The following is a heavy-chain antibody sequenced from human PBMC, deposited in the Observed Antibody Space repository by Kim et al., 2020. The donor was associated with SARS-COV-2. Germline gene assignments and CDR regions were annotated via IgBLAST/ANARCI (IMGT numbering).Heavy chain of an antibody. V-gene: IGHV3-43*02. CDR1: GFTFDDYA. CDR3: ANLRFTNLPRDAFDI. Sequence: GGSLRLSCAASGFTFDDYAMHWVRQAPGKGLEWVSLISGDGGSTYYADSVKGRFTISRDNSKNSLYLQMNSLRTEDTALYYCANLRFTNLPRDAFDIWGQGTMVTVSS. D-gene: IGHD3-3*01. J-gene: IGHJ3*02. CDR2: ISGDGGST.